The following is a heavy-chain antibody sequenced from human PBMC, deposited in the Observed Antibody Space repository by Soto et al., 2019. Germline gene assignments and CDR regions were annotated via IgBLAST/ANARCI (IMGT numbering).Heavy chain of an antibody. J-gene: IGHJ4*02. Sequence: QVQLVQSGAEVKKPGSSVKVSCKASGGTFSSYTISWVRQAPGQGLEWMGRIIPILGIANYAQKFQGRVTITADKSTGTAYMELSSLRSEDTAVYYCARANDIVVVPAAMALDYWGQGTLVTVSS. V-gene: IGHV1-69*02. CDR2: IIPILGIA. D-gene: IGHD2-2*01. CDR1: GGTFSSYT. CDR3: ARANDIVVVPAAMALDY.